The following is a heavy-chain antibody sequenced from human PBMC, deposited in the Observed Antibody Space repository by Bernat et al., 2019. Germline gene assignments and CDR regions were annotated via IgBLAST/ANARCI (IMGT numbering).Heavy chain of an antibody. D-gene: IGHD3-16*02. J-gene: IGHJ4*02. CDR2: ISAYNGNT. CDR1: GYTFTSYG. CDR3: AREDYDYVWGSYRPYYFDY. Sequence: QVQLVQSGAEVKKPGASVKVSYKASGYTFTSYGISWVRQAPGQGLEWMGWISAYNGNTNYAQKLQGRVTMTTDTSTSTAYMELRSLRSDDTAVYYCAREDYDYVWGSYRPYYFDYWGQGTLVTVSS. V-gene: IGHV1-18*01.